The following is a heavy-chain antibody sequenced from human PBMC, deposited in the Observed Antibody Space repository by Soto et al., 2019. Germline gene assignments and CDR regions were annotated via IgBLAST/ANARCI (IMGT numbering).Heavy chain of an antibody. Sequence: PGGSLRLSCAASGFTFSDYYMSWIRQAPGKGLEWVSYISSSGSTIYYADSVKGRFTISRDNTKNSLYLQMNSLRAEDTAVYYCASTRELSGYCSSTSCYTDAFDIWGQGTMVTVSS. V-gene: IGHV3-11*01. CDR2: ISSSGSTI. CDR3: ASTRELSGYCSSTSCYTDAFDI. CDR1: GFTFSDYY. J-gene: IGHJ3*02. D-gene: IGHD2-2*02.